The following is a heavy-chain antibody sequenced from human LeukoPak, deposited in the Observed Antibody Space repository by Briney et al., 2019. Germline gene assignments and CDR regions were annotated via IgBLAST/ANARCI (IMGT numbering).Heavy chain of an antibody. CDR3: ASGGATVWGY. D-gene: IGHD3-16*01. V-gene: IGHV3-21*01. CDR1: GFAFSDYS. Sequence: PGGSLRPSCAASGFAFSDYSMNWVRQASGKGLEWIAAITSDSHYIYYADSMRGRFTISRDNAENSVYLQMNGLRADDTAVYYCASGGATVWGYWGQGALVIVSS. CDR2: ITSDSHYI. J-gene: IGHJ4*02.